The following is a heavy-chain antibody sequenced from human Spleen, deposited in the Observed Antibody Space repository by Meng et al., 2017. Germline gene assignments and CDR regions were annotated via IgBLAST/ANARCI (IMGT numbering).Heavy chain of an antibody. CDR2: IYYSGST. CDR3: ARVDSSGYSFDN. Sequence: QVQLQESGPGLVKPSQTLSLTCTVSGGSISSGGHSWSWIRQHPGKGLEWIAYIYYSGSTYYNPSLKSRVILSVDTSKNQFSLKLSSVTAADTAVYYCARVDSSGYSFDNWGQGTLVTVSS. CDR1: GGSISSGGHS. V-gene: IGHV4-31*03. D-gene: IGHD3-22*01. J-gene: IGHJ4*02.